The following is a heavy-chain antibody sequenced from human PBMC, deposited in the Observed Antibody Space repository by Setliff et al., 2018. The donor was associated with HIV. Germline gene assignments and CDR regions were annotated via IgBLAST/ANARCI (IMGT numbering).Heavy chain of an antibody. CDR2: IVAAFGST. J-gene: IGHJ3*02. Sequence: GASVKVSCKASGDTFRMDTISWLRQAPGHGPEWMGGIVAAFGSTTYAQKFQGRVRITADASTSTVYMELRSLTPEDTAVYYCARDGSGISRGTFDIWGQGTLVTVSS. CDR1: GDTFRMDT. V-gene: IGHV1-69*13. D-gene: IGHD3-10*01. CDR3: ARDGSGISRGTFDI.